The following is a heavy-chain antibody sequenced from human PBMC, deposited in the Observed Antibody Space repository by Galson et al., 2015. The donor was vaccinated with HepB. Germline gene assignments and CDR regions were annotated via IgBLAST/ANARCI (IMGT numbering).Heavy chain of an antibody. D-gene: IGHD6-13*01. V-gene: IGHV3-21*01. Sequence: SLRLSCAASGFTFSLYSMNWVRQAPGKGLEWVSCISTSSGYIYYADAVKGRFTISRDNAKNSLYLQMNSLTAEDTAVYFCARFMSGYSSSWLDYWGQGTLVTVSS. CDR3: ARFMSGYSSSWLDY. CDR1: GFTFSLYS. J-gene: IGHJ4*02. CDR2: ISTSSGYI.